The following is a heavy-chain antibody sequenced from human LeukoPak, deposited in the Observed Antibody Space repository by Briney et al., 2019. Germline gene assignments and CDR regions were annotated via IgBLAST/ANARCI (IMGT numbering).Heavy chain of an antibody. CDR1: GYTFTDYY. J-gene: IGHJ5*02. D-gene: IGHD6-6*01. CDR2: INPNSGGT. V-gene: IGHV1-2*02. Sequence: ASVKVSCKASGYTFTDYYIHGVRQAPGQGLEWMGWINPNSGGTNYAQKFQGRVTMTRDTSISTAYMELSSLRSDDTAVYYCARDRGLTSIAASAWGQGTLVTVSS. CDR3: ARDRGLTSIAASA.